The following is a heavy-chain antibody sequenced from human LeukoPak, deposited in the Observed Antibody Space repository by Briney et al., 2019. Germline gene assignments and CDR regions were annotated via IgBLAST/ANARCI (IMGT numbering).Heavy chain of an antibody. CDR1: GGSVSSSNYF. J-gene: IGHJ2*01. CDR3: ARHPAYRSGWYWYFDL. D-gene: IGHD6-19*01. CDR2: VYYIGST. V-gene: IGHV4-39*01. Sequence: SETLSLTCTVSGGSVSSSNYFLGWVRQPPGKGLEWIASVYYIGSTYYNPSLKSRVSISMDTSKNQLSLRLNSVTAADTAVYFCARHPAYRSGWYWYFDLWGRGTLVTVSS.